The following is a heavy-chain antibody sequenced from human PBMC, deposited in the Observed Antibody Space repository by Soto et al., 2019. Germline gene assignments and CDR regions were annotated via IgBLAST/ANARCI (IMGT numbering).Heavy chain of an antibody. V-gene: IGHV4-30-4*01. CDR3: ARSTYGEGYPHFFAD. Sequence: QVQLQESGPGLVMPSQTLSLTCTVSGGSIHDIDSYWTWIRQSPGRGPEWIGYIHNSGNTFYSPSLKRRLAISIDPSKSQFSLKLSAVTAADTAFYYCARSTYGEGYPHFFADCGQGTLVTVSS. J-gene: IGHJ4*02. CDR2: IHNSGNT. D-gene: IGHD3-16*02. CDR1: GGSIHDIDSY.